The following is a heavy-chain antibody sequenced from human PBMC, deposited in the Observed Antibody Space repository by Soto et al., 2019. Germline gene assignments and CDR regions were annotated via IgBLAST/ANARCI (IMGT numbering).Heavy chain of an antibody. D-gene: IGHD3-9*01. CDR3: ARHLRYYDILTRSFYYYYYGMDV. Sequence: SETLSLTCTVSGGSISSSSYYWGWIRQPPXKGLEWIGSIYYSGSTYYNPSLKSRVTISVDTSKNQFSLKLSSVTAADTAVYYCARHLRYYDILTRSFYYYYYGMDVWGQGTTVTVSS. CDR1: GGSISSSSYY. J-gene: IGHJ6*02. CDR2: IYYSGST. V-gene: IGHV4-39*01.